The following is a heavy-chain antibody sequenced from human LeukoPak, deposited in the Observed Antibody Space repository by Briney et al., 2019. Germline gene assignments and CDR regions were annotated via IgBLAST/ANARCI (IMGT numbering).Heavy chain of an antibody. CDR1: GYTFTRYY. D-gene: IGHD2-2*01. V-gene: IGHV1-46*01. CDR2: INPSGGST. Sequence: ASVKLSCKASGYTFTRYYMHWVRQAPGQGLEWRGVINPSGGSTSYAQKFQGRVTMTRDTSTSTVYMELSSLRSEDTAVYYCARWVDCSSTSCSFIGFDPWGQGTLVTVSS. J-gene: IGHJ5*02. CDR3: ARWVDCSSTSCSFIGFDP.